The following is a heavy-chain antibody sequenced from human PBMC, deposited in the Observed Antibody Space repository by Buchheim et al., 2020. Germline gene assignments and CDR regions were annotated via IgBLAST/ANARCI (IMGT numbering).Heavy chain of an antibody. V-gene: IGHV3-30*04. CDR2: ISYDGSNK. CDR1: GFTFSSYA. Sequence: QVQLVESGGGVVQPGRSLRLSCAASGFTFSSYAMHWVRQAPGKGLEWVAVISYDGSNKSYADSVKGRFTISRDDSKNTLYLQMNSLRAEDTAVYYSARAGGYYDSSGYYPGYWGQGTL. D-gene: IGHD3-22*01. CDR3: ARAGGYYDSSGYYPGY. J-gene: IGHJ4*02.